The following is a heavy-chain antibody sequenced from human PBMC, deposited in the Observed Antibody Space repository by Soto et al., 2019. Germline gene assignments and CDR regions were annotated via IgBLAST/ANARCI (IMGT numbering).Heavy chain of an antibody. J-gene: IGHJ4*02. V-gene: IGHV1-18*01. CDR2: ISAYNGNT. Sequence: GASVKVSCKASGDTFASLGFSWVRQAPGQGLEWLGWISAYNGNTHYAQKVRDRVTLTTDTYTNTAYMELRSLTSDDTAVYYCARDQESITEGILQYWGQGTRVTVSS. D-gene: IGHD3-10*01. CDR3: ARDQESITEGILQY. CDR1: GDTFASLG.